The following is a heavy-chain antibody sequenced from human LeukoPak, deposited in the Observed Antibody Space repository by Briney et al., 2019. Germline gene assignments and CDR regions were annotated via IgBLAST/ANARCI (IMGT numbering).Heavy chain of an antibody. CDR2: ISPYNGNT. J-gene: IGHJ4*02. CDR1: GYTFTSYG. CDR3: ARANIGGIAAAASDY. Sequence: GASVKVSCKASGYTFTSYGISWVRQAPGQGLEWMGRISPYNGNTNYAQKLQGRVTMTTDTSTSTAYMELRSLRSDDTAVYYCARANIGGIAAAASDYWGQGTLVTVSS. D-gene: IGHD6-13*01. V-gene: IGHV1-18*01.